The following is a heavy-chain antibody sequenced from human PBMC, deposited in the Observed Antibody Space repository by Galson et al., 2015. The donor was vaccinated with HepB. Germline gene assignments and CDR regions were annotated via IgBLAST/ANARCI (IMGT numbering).Heavy chain of an antibody. CDR3: ATQYSGSYHAFDI. J-gene: IGHJ3*02. Sequence: SVKVSCKASGYTFTSYGISWLRQAPGQGPEWMGWISPYSCATNYAQRVQDRLTMTTDTSTSTAYMELRSLRSDDTAVYYCATQYSGSYHAFDIWGQGTMVTVSS. D-gene: IGHD1-26*01. CDR2: ISPYSCAT. CDR1: GYTFTSYG. V-gene: IGHV1-18*01.